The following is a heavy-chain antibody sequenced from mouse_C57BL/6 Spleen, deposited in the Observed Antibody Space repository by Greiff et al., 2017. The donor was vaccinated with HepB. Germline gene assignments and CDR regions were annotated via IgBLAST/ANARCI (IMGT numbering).Heavy chain of an antibody. CDR2: IDPNSGGT. D-gene: IGHD2-5*01. CDR3: ARSKDYYSNYGYAMDY. CDR1: GYTFTSYW. Sequence: VQLQQSGAELVKPGASVKLSCKASGYTFTSYWMHWVKQRPGRGLEWIGRIDPNSGGTKYNEKFKSKATLTVDKPSSTAYMQLSSLTSEDSAVYYCARSKDYYSNYGYAMDYWGQGTSVTVSS. J-gene: IGHJ4*01. V-gene: IGHV1-72*01.